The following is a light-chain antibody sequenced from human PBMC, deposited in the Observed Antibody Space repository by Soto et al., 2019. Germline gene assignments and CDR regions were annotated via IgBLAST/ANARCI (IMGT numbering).Light chain of an antibody. V-gene: IGKV3-15*01. J-gene: IGKJ5*01. CDR3: QQYNNWPPIT. CDR1: QSVSSK. Sequence: ILMTQSPATLAVSPGERATLSCRASQSVSSKLAWYQQKPGQAPRLLIYGASTRATGIPARFSGSGSGTEFTLTISSLQSEDFAVYYCQQYNNWPPITFGQGTRLEIK. CDR2: GAS.